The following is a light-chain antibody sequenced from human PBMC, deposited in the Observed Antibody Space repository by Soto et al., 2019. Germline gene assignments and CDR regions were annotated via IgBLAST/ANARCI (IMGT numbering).Light chain of an antibody. CDR2: DVR. CDR3: SSYTSSSTFYV. V-gene: IGLV2-14*03. Sequence: QSVLTQPASVSGSPGQSITISCTGTSSDVGAYNYVSWYQHHPGKAPKLMIYDVRNRPSGVSNRFSGSKSGNTASLTISGLQAEDEADYYCSSYTSSSTFYVFGTGTKLTVL. J-gene: IGLJ1*01. CDR1: SSDVGAYNY.